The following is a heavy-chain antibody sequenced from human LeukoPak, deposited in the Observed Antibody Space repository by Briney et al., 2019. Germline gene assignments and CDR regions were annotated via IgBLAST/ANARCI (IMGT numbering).Heavy chain of an antibody. Sequence: GGSLRLSCAASGFTFTNYAMRWVRQAPGKGLEWVSTVNPGGSGTYYADSVKGRFTVSRDNSKNMVYLQMNSLRPEDTALYYCAKGESQPKYYFDYWGQGAPVTVSS. CDR1: GFTFTNYA. CDR3: AKGESQPKYYFDY. J-gene: IGHJ4*02. D-gene: IGHD3-16*01. V-gene: IGHV3-23*01. CDR2: VNPGGSGT.